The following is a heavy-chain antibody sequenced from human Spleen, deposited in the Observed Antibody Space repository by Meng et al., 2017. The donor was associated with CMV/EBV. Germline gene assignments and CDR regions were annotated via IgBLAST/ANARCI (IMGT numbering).Heavy chain of an antibody. V-gene: IGHV3-21*01. D-gene: IGHD6-19*01. J-gene: IGHJ4*02. Sequence: EVQLVESGXXXXXPXXAXXLSCAASGFTFSSYSMNWVRQAPGKGLEWVSSISSSSSYIYYADSVKGRFTISRDNAKNSLYLQMNSLRAEDTAVYYCARGDRIAVAGINYWGQGTLVTVSS. CDR1: GFTFSSYS. CDR2: ISSSSSYI. CDR3: ARGDRIAVAGINY.